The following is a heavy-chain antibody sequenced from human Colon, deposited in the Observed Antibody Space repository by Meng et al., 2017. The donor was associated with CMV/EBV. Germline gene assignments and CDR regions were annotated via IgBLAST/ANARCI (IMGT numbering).Heavy chain of an antibody. V-gene: IGHV3-11*04. Sequence: GESLKISCAASGFTFTNYAMSWVRQAPGKGLEWVSYISSSGNNIHYADSVKGRFTVSRDNAKNSLYLQMNSLRAEDTAVYYCVRHLEAGRNGYSEPFWGQGTLVTVSS. J-gene: IGHJ1*01. D-gene: IGHD5-18*01. CDR2: ISSSGNNI. CDR3: VRHLEAGRNGYSEPF. CDR1: GFTFTNYA.